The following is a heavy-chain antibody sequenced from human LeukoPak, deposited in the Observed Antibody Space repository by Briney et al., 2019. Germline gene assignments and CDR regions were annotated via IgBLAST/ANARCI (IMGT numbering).Heavy chain of an antibody. V-gene: IGHV3-23*01. CDR2: ISGSGGST. D-gene: IGHD4-17*01. CDR3: AKVRFYGDYFDY. Sequence: GGSLRLSCAASGFTFSSYAMSWVRQAPGKGLEWVSAISGSGGSTYYADSVKGRFTISRDNSKNTLYPQMNSLRAEDTAVYYCAKVRFYGDYFDYWGQGTLVTVSS. CDR1: GFTFSSYA. J-gene: IGHJ4*02.